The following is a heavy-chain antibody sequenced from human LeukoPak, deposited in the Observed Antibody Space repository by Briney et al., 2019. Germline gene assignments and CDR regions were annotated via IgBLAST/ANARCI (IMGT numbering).Heavy chain of an antibody. CDR2: ISSSGSTI. D-gene: IGHD3-22*01. V-gene: IGHV3-11*04. Sequence: KPGGSLRLSCAASGFTFSDYYMSWIRQAPGKGLEWVSYISSSGSTIYYADSVKGRFTISRDNAKNSLCLQMNSLRAEDTAVYYCARECNYYDSSGYYWGGFDYWGQGTLVTVSS. J-gene: IGHJ4*02. CDR3: ARECNYYDSSGYYWGGFDY. CDR1: GFTFSDYY.